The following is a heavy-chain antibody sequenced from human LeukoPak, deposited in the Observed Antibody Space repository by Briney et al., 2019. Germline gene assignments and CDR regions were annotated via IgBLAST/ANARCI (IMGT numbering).Heavy chain of an antibody. Sequence: TSETLSLTCTVSGGSISSSSYYWGWIRQPPGKGLEWIGSMPYSGSTYYNPSLKRRVTIYVDTSKNQFSLKLSSVTAADTAVYYCARSDTALVLDDWGKGTPVSVAS. CDR2: MPYSGST. J-gene: IGHJ6*04. D-gene: IGHD5-18*01. V-gene: IGHV4-39*01. CDR1: GGSISSSSYY. CDR3: ARSDTALVLDD.